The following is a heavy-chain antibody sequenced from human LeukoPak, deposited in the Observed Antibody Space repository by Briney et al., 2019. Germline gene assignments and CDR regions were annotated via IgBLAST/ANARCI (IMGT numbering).Heavy chain of an antibody. CDR1: GYTFTGHY. CDR3: VRVGHTSGWDFDY. J-gene: IGHJ4*02. Sequence: ASVKVSCKASGYTFTGHYIHWVRQAPGQGLEWMGFINPNSGGTNYAQKFQGRVTMTRDTSVSTAYRELSRLTSDDTAVYYCVRVGHTSGWDFDYWGQGTLVTVS. V-gene: IGHV1-2*02. CDR2: INPNSGGT. D-gene: IGHD6-19*01.